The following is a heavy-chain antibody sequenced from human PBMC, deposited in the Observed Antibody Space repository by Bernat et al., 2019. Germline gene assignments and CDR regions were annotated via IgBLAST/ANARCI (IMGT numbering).Heavy chain of an antibody. D-gene: IGHD2-21*02. CDR3: AGGKGLVTAI. V-gene: IGHV4-34*01. Sequence: QVQLQQWGAGLLKPSETLSLTCAVYGGSFSGYYWTWIRQPPGKGLEWIGEINHSGSTNYNPSLKSRVTISVDTSKNQFSLKLSSVTAADTAVYYCAGGKGLVTAIWGQGSLVTVSS. J-gene: IGHJ4*02. CDR1: GGSFSGYY. CDR2: INHSGST.